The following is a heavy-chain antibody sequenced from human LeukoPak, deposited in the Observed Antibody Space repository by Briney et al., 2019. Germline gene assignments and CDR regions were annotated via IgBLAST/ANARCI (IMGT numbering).Heavy chain of an antibody. Sequence: GESLKISCKGSGYSFSYYYIAWVRQMPGKGLEWMGIIYPGDSDTRYSPSFQGQVTISADKSISTAYLQWSSLKASDTAMYYCARSGRATIIAAAVPYYYYYMDVWGKGTTVTVSS. D-gene: IGHD6-13*01. CDR2: IYPGDSDT. J-gene: IGHJ6*03. CDR1: GYSFSYYY. V-gene: IGHV5-51*01. CDR3: ARSGRATIIAAAVPYYYYYMDV.